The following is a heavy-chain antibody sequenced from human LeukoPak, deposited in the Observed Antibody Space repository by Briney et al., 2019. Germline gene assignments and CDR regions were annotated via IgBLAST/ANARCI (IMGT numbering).Heavy chain of an antibody. CDR2: INHSGST. V-gene: IGHV4-34*01. J-gene: IGHJ3*02. Sequence: SETLSLTCAVYGGSFSGYYWSWIRQPPGKGLEWIGEINHSGSTNYNASLKSRDTISVDTSKNQFSLKLSCVTAADTAVYYCAREEDCSGGICYLGNAFDIWGQGTMVTVSS. D-gene: IGHD2-15*01. CDR3: AREEDCSGGICYLGNAFDI. CDR1: GGSFSGYY.